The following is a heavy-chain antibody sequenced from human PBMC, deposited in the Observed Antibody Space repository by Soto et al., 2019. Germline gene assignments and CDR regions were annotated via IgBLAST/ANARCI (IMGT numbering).Heavy chain of an antibody. Sequence: ASVKVSCKASGYTFTGYYMHWVRQAPGQGLEWMGIINPSGGSTSYAQKFQARVTMTRDTSTSTVYSELSSLRSEDTAVYYCARGRQRVLRYFDWSDPYYYSYGMDVWGQWTTVTVSS. CDR1: GYTFTGYY. V-gene: IGHV1-46*01. CDR2: INPSGGST. CDR3: ARGRQRVLRYFDWSDPYYYSYGMDV. J-gene: IGHJ6*02. D-gene: IGHD3-9*01.